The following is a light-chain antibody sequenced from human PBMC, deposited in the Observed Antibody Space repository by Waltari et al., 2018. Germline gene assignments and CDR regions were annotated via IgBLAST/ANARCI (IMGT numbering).Light chain of an antibody. V-gene: IGKV2D-29*01. CDR2: EVS. CDR3: MQSLQLSMWT. J-gene: IGKJ1*01. CDR1: QSLLHTEGRTY. Sequence: DVVMTQTPLSLSVTPGRPASISCKSTQSLLHTEGRTYLYWFLQKPGQPPQRLIYEVSRRFAGVPDRVSGSGSGADFTLRISRVEAEDVGVYYCMQSLQLSMWTFGQGTKVEIK.